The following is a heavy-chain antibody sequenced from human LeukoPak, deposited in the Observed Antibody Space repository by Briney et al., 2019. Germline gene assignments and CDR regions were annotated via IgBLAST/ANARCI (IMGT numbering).Heavy chain of an antibody. Sequence: GASVKVSCKASGYTFTSYDINWVRQATGQGLEWMGWMNPNSGNTGYAQKFQGRVTMTRNTSISTAYMELSSLRSEDTAVYYCARRAAAGTGRAFYMDVWGKGTTVTVSS. CDR2: MNPNSGNT. CDR3: ARRAAAGTGRAFYMDV. J-gene: IGHJ6*03. CDR1: GYTFTSYD. D-gene: IGHD6-13*01. V-gene: IGHV1-8*01.